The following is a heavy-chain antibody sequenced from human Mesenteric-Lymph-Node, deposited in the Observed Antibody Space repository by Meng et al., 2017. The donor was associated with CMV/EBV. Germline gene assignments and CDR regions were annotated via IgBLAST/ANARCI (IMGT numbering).Heavy chain of an antibody. Sequence: SGPTLVKPTETLTLTCIVSEFSLSNAKLGVVWVRQPPGKALEWLAHIFSNGERFYNTSLKNRVTISEDTSKSQVVLSMTTMDPVDTATYYCARILMTLAGKHYETRFDPWGQGSLVTVSS. CDR1: EFSLSNAKLG. CDR3: ARILMTLAGKHYETRFDP. V-gene: IGHV2-26*01. CDR2: IFSNGER. J-gene: IGHJ5*02. D-gene: IGHD4/OR15-4a*01.